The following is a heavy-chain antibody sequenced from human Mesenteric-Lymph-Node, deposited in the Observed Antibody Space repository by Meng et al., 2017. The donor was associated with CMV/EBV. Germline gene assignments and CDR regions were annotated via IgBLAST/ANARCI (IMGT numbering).Heavy chain of an antibody. CDR1: GFTFSSYA. CDR3: ATLTADYGMDV. Sequence: GESLKISCAASGFTFSSYAMSWVRQAPGKGLEWVSAISGSGGSTYYADSVKGRFTISRDNSKNTLYLQMNSLRAEDTAVYYCATLTADYGMDVWGQGTTVTVSS. J-gene: IGHJ6*02. D-gene: IGHD3-16*01. V-gene: IGHV3-23*01. CDR2: ISGSGGST.